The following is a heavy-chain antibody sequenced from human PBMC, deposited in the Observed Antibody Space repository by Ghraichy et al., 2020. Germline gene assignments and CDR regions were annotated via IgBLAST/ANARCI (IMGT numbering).Heavy chain of an antibody. Sequence: SETLSLTCAVYGGSFSGYYWSWIRQPPGKGLEWIGEINHSGSTNYNPSLKSRVTISVDTSKNQFSLKLSSVTAADTAVYYCARGKRGIRYFDYWGQGTLVTVSS. D-gene: IGHD7-27*01. CDR2: INHSGST. V-gene: IGHV4-34*01. J-gene: IGHJ4*02. CDR3: ARGKRGIRYFDY. CDR1: GGSFSGYY.